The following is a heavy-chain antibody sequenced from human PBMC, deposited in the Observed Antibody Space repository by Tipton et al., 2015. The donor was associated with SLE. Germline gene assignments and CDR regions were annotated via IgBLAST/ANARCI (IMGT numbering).Heavy chain of an antibody. Sequence: TLSLTCAVYGGSFSGYYWSWIRQPPGKGLEWIGEINHSGSTNYNPSLKSRVTISVDTSKNQFSLKLSSVTAADTAVYYCAREVEGYFDLWGRGTLVTVSS. CDR1: GGSFSGYY. CDR3: AREVEGYFDL. CDR2: INHSGST. J-gene: IGHJ2*01. V-gene: IGHV4-34*01.